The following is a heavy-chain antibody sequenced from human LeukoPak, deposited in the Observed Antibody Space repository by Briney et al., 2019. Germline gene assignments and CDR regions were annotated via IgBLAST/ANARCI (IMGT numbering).Heavy chain of an antibody. J-gene: IGHJ6*03. CDR1: GFTFSTYW. D-gene: IGHD3-10*01. Sequence: GGSLRLSCAASGFTFSTYWMSWVRQTTEKGLEFVANIKQDGSVKNYMDSLKGRSTISRDNARESLYLEINSLRAEDTAVYYCARGGSGSYYYYYYYMDVWGKGTTVTVS. CDR2: IKQDGSVK. CDR3: ARGGSGSYYYYYYYMDV. V-gene: IGHV3-7*01.